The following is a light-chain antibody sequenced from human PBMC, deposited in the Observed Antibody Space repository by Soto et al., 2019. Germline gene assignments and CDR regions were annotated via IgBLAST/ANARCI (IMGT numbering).Light chain of an antibody. V-gene: IGKV2-28*01. CDR3: MQALQTPIT. CDR2: LGS. Sequence: DIVMTQSPLSLPVTPGEPASISCRSSQSLRHSIGYNYLDWYLQKPGQSPQLLISLGSNRASGVPDRFSGSGSGTNFTLKISRVEAEDVGIYYCMQALQTPITLGPGTKVDIK. CDR1: QSLRHSIGYNY. J-gene: IGKJ3*01.